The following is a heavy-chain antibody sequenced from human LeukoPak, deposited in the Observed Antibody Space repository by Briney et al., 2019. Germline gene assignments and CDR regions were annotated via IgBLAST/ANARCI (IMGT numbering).Heavy chain of an antibody. CDR3: ASSPDVTMVRTRYYFDY. D-gene: IGHD3-10*01. J-gene: IGHJ4*02. CDR2: IYYSGSS. CDR1: VGSISRYY. V-gene: IGHV4-59*01. Sequence: SWTLSLTRTVSVGSISRYYWRWIRPPPPKGREGIGYIYYSGSSNYKPRLMSGVTISVDTSKNQFSLKLSSVTAADTAVYYCASSPDVTMVRTRYYFDYWGQGTLVTVSS.